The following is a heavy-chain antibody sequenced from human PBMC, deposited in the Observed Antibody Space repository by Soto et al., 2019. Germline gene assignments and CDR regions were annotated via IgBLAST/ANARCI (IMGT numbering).Heavy chain of an antibody. CDR2: IYYSGST. V-gene: IGHV4-30-4*01. D-gene: IGHD3-22*01. J-gene: IGHJ4*02. CDR3: ASYQYYYDSSGYYFGY. CDR1: GGSISSGYYY. Sequence: SETLSLTCTVSGGSISSGYYYWSWIRQPPGKGLEWIGYIYYSGSTYYNPSLKSRVTISVDTSKNQFSLKLSSVTAADTAVYYCASYQYYYDSSGYYFGYWGQGTLVTVS.